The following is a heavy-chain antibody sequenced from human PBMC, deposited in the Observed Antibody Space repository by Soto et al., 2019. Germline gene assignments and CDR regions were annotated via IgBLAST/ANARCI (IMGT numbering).Heavy chain of an antibody. CDR3: ARDVRPTGLAYFDL. J-gene: IGHJ2*01. V-gene: IGHV4-59*01. Sequence: QVQLQESGPGLVKPSETLSLTCSFSGGSMSRYYWTWIRQPPGKGLEWIGNIHETGSTNYNASLKSRVTISIDTSKSAFSLHLTSVTAADTVVYYCARDVRPTGLAYFDLWGRGTLVTVSS. D-gene: IGHD1-1*01. CDR1: GGSMSRYY. CDR2: IHETGST.